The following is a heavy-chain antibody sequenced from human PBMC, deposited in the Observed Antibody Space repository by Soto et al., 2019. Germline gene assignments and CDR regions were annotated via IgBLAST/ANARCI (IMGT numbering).Heavy chain of an antibody. CDR3: AKDLTPDSRWDIDY. Sequence: EVQLLESGGGLVQPAGSLRLSCAASGFTFSIYTMSWFRQAPGKGLEWVSSIYGNGRSTFYSASVKGRFTISRDNSGNTVYLQMSSLRVEDTAIYYCAKDLTPDSRWDIDYWGQGSLVTVSS. V-gene: IGHV3-23*01. D-gene: IGHD1-26*01. CDR2: IYGNGRST. CDR1: GFTFSIYT. J-gene: IGHJ4*02.